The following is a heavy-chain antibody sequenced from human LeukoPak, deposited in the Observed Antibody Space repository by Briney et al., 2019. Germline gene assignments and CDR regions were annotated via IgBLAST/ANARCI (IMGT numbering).Heavy chain of an antibody. CDR2: IYYSGST. D-gene: IGHD1-7*01. Sequence: SETLSLTCTVSGGYISSDSYYWGWIRQPPGKGLQWIGCIYYSGSTYYKPSLKSRVTISVDTSKNQFSLKLTSVTAADTAVYYCGRRSRSTWNYRRGDYWGQGTLVTVSS. V-gene: IGHV4-39*01. CDR1: GGYISSDSYY. J-gene: IGHJ4*02. CDR3: GRRSRSTWNYRRGDY.